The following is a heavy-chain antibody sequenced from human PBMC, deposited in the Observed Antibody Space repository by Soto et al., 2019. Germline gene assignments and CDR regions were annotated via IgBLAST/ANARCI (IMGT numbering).Heavy chain of an antibody. CDR2: IIPIFGAP. CDR1: GGTFSNTA. V-gene: IGHV1-69*01. CDR3: ATPAEPLDTAMLKGLAH. D-gene: IGHD5-18*01. Sequence: QVQLVQSGAEVKKPGSSVKVSCKASGGTFSNTAFIWVRQAPGQGLEWMGGIIPIFGAPNYEQKFQGRLMISGDDAASKTYMELNTLTSEDTAVYYCATPAEPLDTAMLKGLAHWGQGTLVTVSS. J-gene: IGHJ4*02.